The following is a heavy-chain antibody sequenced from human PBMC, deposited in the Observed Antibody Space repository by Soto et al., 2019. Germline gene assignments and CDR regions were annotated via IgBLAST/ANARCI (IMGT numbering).Heavy chain of an antibody. D-gene: IGHD4-17*01. CDR2: IYYSGST. CDR3: AGEPTVTRRSVWGMDV. Sequence: QVQLQESGPGLVKPSQTLSLTCTVSGGSISSGGYYWSWIRQHPGKGLEWIGYIYYSGSTYYNPSLKSRVTISVDTSKNQFSLKLSSVTAADTAVYYCAGEPTVTRRSVWGMDVWGQGTTVTVSS. J-gene: IGHJ6*02. CDR1: GGSISSGGYY. V-gene: IGHV4-31*03.